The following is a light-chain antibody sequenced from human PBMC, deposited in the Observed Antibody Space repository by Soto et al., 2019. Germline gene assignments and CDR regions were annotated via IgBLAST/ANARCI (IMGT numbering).Light chain of an antibody. J-gene: IGKJ1*01. Sequence: IQLTQSPSTLASSLEGRVPITFHASQSISSYFNWYQHKPGEAPQMLINDASSLQSGGPSRFSGSRSGTNFTLTISSMQPEDFATYYCHQSYNTPPTFGQGTKVDIK. V-gene: IGKV1-39*01. CDR1: QSISSY. CDR3: HQSYNTPPT. CDR2: DAS.